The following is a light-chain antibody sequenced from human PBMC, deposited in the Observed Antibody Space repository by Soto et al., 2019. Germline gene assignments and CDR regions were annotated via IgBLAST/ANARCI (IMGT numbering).Light chain of an antibody. CDR3: QQRSDWPSGT. CDR1: QGVGSY. J-gene: IGKJ4*01. V-gene: IGKV3-11*01. CDR2: DAS. Sequence: EIVLTQFPATLSLSQGERATLSCRASQGVGSYLAWYQQKPGQAPRLLIYDASHRATDIPVRFSGSGSGTDFTLTISSLEPEDFSVYYWQQRSDWPSGTFGGGTKVDIK.